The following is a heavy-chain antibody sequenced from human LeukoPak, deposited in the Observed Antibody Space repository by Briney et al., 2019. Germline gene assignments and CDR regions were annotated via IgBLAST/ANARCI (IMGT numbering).Heavy chain of an antibody. Sequence: GASVKVSCKASGYSFRDYYMHWVRQAPGQGLEWMGWINPYSGDTKYAQKFQGWVTMTRDTSTTTVYMELSRLTSDDTAVYFCARRTIPVALGWYFDYWGQGALVTVSS. V-gene: IGHV1-2*04. CDR1: GYSFRDYY. J-gene: IGHJ4*02. CDR3: ARRTIPVALGWYFDY. D-gene: IGHD2-2*01. CDR2: INPYSGDT.